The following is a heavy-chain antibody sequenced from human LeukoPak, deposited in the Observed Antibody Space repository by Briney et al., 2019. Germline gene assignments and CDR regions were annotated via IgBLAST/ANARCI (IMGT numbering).Heavy chain of an antibody. Sequence: SETLSLTCTVSGGPISSSSYYWGWIRQPPGKGLEWIGSIYYSGSTYYNPSLKSRVTISVDTSKNQFSLKLSSVTAADTAVYYCARVLSSRSARATDYYYYGMDVWGQGTTVTVSS. CDR2: IYYSGST. D-gene: IGHD6-19*01. J-gene: IGHJ6*02. CDR1: GGPISSSSYY. CDR3: ARVLSSRSARATDYYYYGMDV. V-gene: IGHV4-39*01.